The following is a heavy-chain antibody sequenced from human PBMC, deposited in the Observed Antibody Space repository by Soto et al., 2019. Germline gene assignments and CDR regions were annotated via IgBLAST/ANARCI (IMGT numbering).Heavy chain of an antibody. CDR3: ARLPGALVAVLYIYPLDGREAMSDVDV. D-gene: IGHD6-19*01. V-gene: IGHV3-30-3*01. Sequence: QMQLVESGGGVVQPGESLRLSCAASGFTFNYYPMHWVRQTPGKGLEWVAGISFDGRNKYYADSVKGRFTISRDNSKNMLYLQMNSLRAEDAAVYYCARLPGALVAVLYIYPLDGREAMSDVDVWGQGTTVSVSS. CDR2: ISFDGRNK. J-gene: IGHJ6*02. CDR1: GFTFNYYP.